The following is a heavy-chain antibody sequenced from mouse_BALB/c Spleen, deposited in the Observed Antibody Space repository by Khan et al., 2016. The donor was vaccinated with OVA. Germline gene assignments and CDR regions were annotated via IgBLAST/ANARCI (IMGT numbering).Heavy chain of an antibody. V-gene: IGHV2-6-7*01. CDR1: GFSLTGYG. CDR3: AREIYYDYAYYYAMDY. CDR2: IWGDGST. Sequence: QVQLKESGPGLVAPSQSLSITCTVSGFSLTGYGVNWVRQPPGKGLEWLGMIWGDGSTDCNSALKSRLSISKDNSKSQVFLKMNSLHTDDTARYYCAREIYYDYAYYYAMDYWGQGTSVTVSS. J-gene: IGHJ4*01. D-gene: IGHD2-4*01.